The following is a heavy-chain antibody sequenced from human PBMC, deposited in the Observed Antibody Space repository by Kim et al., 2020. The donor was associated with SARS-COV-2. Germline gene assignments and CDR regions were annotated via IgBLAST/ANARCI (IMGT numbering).Heavy chain of an antibody. CDR3: ARAGYCSGGICRSAEYF. CDR1: GFTFTKHV. V-gene: IGHV3-48*03. CDR2: ISASGDDK. J-gene: IGHJ1*01. D-gene: IGHD2-15*01. Sequence: GGSLRLSCEVSGFTFTKHVMSWVRQAPGKGPEWVSYISASGDDKNYAESVRGRFTVSRDNAKKSLYLLMNSLRVEDTAVYYCARAGYCSGGICRSAEYF.